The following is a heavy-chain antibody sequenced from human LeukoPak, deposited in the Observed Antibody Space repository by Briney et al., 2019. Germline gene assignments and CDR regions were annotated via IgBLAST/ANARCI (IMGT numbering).Heavy chain of an antibody. Sequence: AALKVSCKASGYTFTSYGISWVRQAAGQGLEWMGWISAYNGNTNYAQKLQGRVTMTTDTSTSTAYMELRSLRSDDTAVYYCSRDLILCFGDPGELGAFDIWGQGAIATVSS. CDR1: GYTFTSYG. CDR3: SRDLILCFGDPGELGAFDI. CDR2: ISAYNGNT. J-gene: IGHJ3*02. V-gene: IGHV1-18*01. D-gene: IGHD3-10*01.